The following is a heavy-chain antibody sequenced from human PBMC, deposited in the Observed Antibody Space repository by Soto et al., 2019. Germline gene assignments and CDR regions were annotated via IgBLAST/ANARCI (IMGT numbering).Heavy chain of an antibody. J-gene: IGHJ4*02. V-gene: IGHV3-23*01. Sequence: EVQLLESGGGLVQPGGSLRLSCAASGFTFSSYAMSWVRLAPGKGLEWFSSIGGSGGTYNADSVKGRFTISRDNSKNMLYLHLNSLRAEDTAMYYCAKGQGWSYYYDSWGQGTLVTVSS. CDR1: GFTFSSYA. D-gene: IGHD2-15*01. CDR3: AKGQGWSYYYDS. CDR2: IGGSGGT.